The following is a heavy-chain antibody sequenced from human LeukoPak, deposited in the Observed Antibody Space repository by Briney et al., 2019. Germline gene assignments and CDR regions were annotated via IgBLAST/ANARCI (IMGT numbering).Heavy chain of an antibody. V-gene: IGHV5-51*01. CDR3: ARHLSVGYSSSPSDY. Sequence: GESLKISCKGSGNSFPSYWIGWVRQMPGKGLEWMGIIYPGDSDTRYSPSFQGQVTISADKSISTAYLQWSSLKASDTAMYYCARHLSVGYSSSPSDYWGQGTLVTVSS. CDR1: GNSFPSYW. D-gene: IGHD6-6*01. CDR2: IYPGDSDT. J-gene: IGHJ4*02.